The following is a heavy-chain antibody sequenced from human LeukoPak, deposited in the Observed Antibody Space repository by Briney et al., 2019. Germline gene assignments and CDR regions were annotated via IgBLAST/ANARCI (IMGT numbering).Heavy chain of an antibody. D-gene: IGHD5-18*01. CDR1: GYIFHGYY. CDR3: AREATATVRDLDS. CDR2: IMPNTGDT. V-gene: IGHV1-2*02. J-gene: IGHJ4*02. Sequence: GASVKVSCKASGYIFHGYYIHWVRQAPGQGLEWMGWIMPNTGDTNYAQRFLGRATMTRDTSISTASMELTRLRSDDTAVYYCAREATATVRDLDSWGQGTLVTVSS.